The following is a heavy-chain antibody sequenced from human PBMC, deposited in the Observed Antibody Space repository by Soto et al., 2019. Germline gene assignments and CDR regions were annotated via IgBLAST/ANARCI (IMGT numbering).Heavy chain of an antibody. CDR1: GYTFTSYY. Sequence: ASVKVSCKASGYTFTSYYMHWVRQAPGQGLEWMGIINPSGGSTSYAQKFQGRVTMTRDTSTSTVYMELSSLRSEDTAVYYCARDYDSSGYQRYYFDYWGQGTLVTAPQ. D-gene: IGHD3-22*01. V-gene: IGHV1-46*03. J-gene: IGHJ4*02. CDR2: INPSGGST. CDR3: ARDYDSSGYQRYYFDY.